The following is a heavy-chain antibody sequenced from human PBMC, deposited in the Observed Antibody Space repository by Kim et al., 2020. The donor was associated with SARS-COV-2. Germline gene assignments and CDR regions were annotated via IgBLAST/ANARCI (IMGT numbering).Heavy chain of an antibody. Sequence: SETLSLTCTVSGGSISSYYWSWIRQPPGKGLEWIGYIYYSGSTNYNPSLKSRVTISVDTSKNQFSLKLSSVTAADTAVYYYARDAMVQGWFDPWGQGTLVTVSS. CDR2: IYYSGST. CDR1: GGSISSYY. V-gene: IGHV4-59*01. J-gene: IGHJ5*02. D-gene: IGHD3-10*01. CDR3: ARDAMVQGWFDP.